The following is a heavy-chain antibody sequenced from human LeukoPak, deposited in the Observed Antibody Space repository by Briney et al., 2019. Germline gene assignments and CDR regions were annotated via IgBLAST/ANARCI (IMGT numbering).Heavy chain of an antibody. D-gene: IGHD6-13*01. V-gene: IGHV4-38-2*01. CDR2: IYHSGST. CDR3: ARGSSSWYGGEYNWFDP. J-gene: IGHJ5*02. CDR1: GDSISSGYY. Sequence: SQTLSLTCAVSGDSISSGYYWGWIRQPPGKGLEWIGSIYHSGSTYYNPSLKSRVTISVDTSKNQFSLKLSSVTAADTAVYYCARGSSSWYGGEYNWFDPWGQGTLVTVSS.